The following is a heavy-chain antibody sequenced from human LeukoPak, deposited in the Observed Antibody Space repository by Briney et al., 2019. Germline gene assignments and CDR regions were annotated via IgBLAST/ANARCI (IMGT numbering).Heavy chain of an antibody. V-gene: IGHV3-33*01. D-gene: IGHD5-12*01. Sequence: GGSLRLSCAASGFTFSSYGMHWVRQAPGKGLEWVAVIWYDGSNKYYADSVKGRFTISRDNSKNTLYLQMNSLRAEDTAVYYCARMPSGYSGYDTGSLDYWGQGTLVTVSS. CDR3: ARMPSGYSGYDTGSLDY. CDR1: GFTFSSYG. CDR2: IWYDGSNK. J-gene: IGHJ4*02.